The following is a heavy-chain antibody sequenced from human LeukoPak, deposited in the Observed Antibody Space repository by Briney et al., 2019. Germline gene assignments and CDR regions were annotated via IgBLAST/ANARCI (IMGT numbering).Heavy chain of an antibody. J-gene: IGHJ4*02. V-gene: IGHV1-69*13. Sequence: SSVKVSCQASGGSFRRYAISWVRQAPGPGLEGMGGIIPIFGTANYAQKFQGRGTITAEEATSTAYMELSSLRSEDTAVYYCARDKAYYDSSGYYGGMDYWGQGTLVTVSS. CDR3: ARDKAYYDSSGYYGGMDY. CDR1: GGSFRRYA. D-gene: IGHD3-22*01. CDR2: IIPIFGTA.